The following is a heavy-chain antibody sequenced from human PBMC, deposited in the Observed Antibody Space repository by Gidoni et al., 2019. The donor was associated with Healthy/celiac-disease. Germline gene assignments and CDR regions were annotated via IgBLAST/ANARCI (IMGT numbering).Heavy chain of an antibody. D-gene: IGHD1-26*01. CDR3: ARDRIVGGWGVFDY. CDR1: GGSISSYY. J-gene: IGHJ4*02. Sequence: QVQLQESGPGLVQPSATLSLTCTVSGGSISSYYWSWIRQPPGKGLEWIGYIYYSGSTNYNPSLKSRVTISVDTSKNQFSLKLSSVTAADTAVYYCARDRIVGGWGVFDYWGQRTLVTVSS. V-gene: IGHV4-59*01. CDR2: IYYSGST.